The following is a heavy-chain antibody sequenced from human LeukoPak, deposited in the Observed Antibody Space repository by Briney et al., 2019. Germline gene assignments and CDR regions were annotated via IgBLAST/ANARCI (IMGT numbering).Heavy chain of an antibody. D-gene: IGHD1-26*01. CDR1: GGSISGYY. Sequence: SETLSLTCTVSGGSISGYYWSWIRQPPRKGLEWIGYIYYSGSTNYNPSLKSRVTISVDTSKNQFSLKLSSVTAADTAVYYCASVDGIVGGGDWFDPWAREPWSPSPQ. CDR3: ASVDGIVGGGDWFDP. J-gene: IGHJ5*02. V-gene: IGHV4-59*01. CDR2: IYYSGST.